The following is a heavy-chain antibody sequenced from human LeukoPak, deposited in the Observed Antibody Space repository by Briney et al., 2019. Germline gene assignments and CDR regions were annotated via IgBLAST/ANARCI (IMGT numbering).Heavy chain of an antibody. D-gene: IGHD1-26*01. Sequence: SVKVSCKASGGTFSSYAISWVRQAPGQGLEWMGRIIPIFGTANYAQKFQGRVTITTDESTSTAYVELSSLRSEDTAVYYCARGAMVGATHFDYWGQGTLVTVSP. V-gene: IGHV1-69*05. CDR3: ARGAMVGATHFDY. J-gene: IGHJ4*02. CDR2: IIPIFGTA. CDR1: GGTFSSYA.